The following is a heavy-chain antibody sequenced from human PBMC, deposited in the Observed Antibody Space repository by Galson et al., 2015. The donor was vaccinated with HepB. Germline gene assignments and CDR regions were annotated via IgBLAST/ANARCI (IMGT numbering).Heavy chain of an antibody. V-gene: IGHV3-33*01. CDR1: GFTFTTFG. CDR2: IWNDGSHK. CDR3: GRDYVGFCSSTSCPIEY. J-gene: IGHJ4*02. Sequence: SLRLSCAASGFTFTTFGMRWVRQAPGKGLEWVAVIWNDGSHKYYVDSVKGRYTVSRDNSENTLYLQMNSLRAEDTAVYYCGRDYVGFCSSTSCPIEYWGQGTLVTVSS. D-gene: IGHD2-2*01.